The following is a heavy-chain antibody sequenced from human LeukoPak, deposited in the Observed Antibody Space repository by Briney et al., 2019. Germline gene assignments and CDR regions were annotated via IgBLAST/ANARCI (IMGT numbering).Heavy chain of an antibody. J-gene: IGHJ4*02. CDR2: ISSSGSTI. CDR1: GFTFSSYE. V-gene: IGHV3-48*03. CDR3: ARGALGLRLGELSLYFDY. Sequence: GGSLRLSCAASGFTFSSYEMNWVRQAPGKGLEWVSYISSSGSTIYYADSVKGRFTISRDNAKNSLYLQMNSLRAEDTAVYYCARGALGLRLGELSLYFDYWGQRTLVTVSS. D-gene: IGHD3-16*02.